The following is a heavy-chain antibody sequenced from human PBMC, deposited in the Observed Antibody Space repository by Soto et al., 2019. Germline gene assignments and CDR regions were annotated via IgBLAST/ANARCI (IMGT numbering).Heavy chain of an antibody. Sequence: QVQLVQSGAEVKKPGSSVTVSCKASGGTFSSYTISWLRQAPGQGLEWMGGIIPIFGTANYAQKFKGRVTIIADDSTSTATMSLSSLISEDTPVYSGGRGNHMWLQFSYFDLWGRGTLVTVSS. V-gene: IGHV1-69*12. J-gene: IGHJ2*01. CDR1: GGTFSSYT. CDR2: IIPIFGTA. D-gene: IGHD5-12*01. CDR3: GRGNHMWLQFSYFDL.